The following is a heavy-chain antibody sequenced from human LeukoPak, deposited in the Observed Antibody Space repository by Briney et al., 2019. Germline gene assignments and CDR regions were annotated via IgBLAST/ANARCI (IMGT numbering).Heavy chain of an antibody. CDR1: GGSISSSSYY. V-gene: IGHV4-39*01. Sequence: SETLSLNCTVSGGSISSSSYYWGWIRQPPGKGLEWIGSIYYSGSTHDNPSLKSRVTISVDTSKNQFSLKLSSVTAADTAVYYCARPYKRAAEFDPWGQGTLVTVSS. CDR3: ARPYKRAAEFDP. D-gene: IGHD1-14*01. J-gene: IGHJ5*02. CDR2: IYYSGST.